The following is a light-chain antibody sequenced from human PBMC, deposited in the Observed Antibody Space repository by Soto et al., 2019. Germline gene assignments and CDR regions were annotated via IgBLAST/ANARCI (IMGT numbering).Light chain of an antibody. CDR2: KAS. V-gene: IGKV1-5*03. J-gene: IGKJ1*01. Sequence: DIQMTESPSTLSSCGGDIFTITCRASQGIINDLGWYQQKPGKAPKLLIYKASSLESGVPSRFSGSGSGTEFTLTISSLQPDDFATYYCQQYNSWWTFGQGTKVDI. CDR3: QQYNSWWT. CDR1: QGIIND.